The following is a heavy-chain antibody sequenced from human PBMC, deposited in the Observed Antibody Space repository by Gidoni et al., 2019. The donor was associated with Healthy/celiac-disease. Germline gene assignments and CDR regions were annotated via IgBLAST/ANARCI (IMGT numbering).Heavy chain of an antibody. CDR1: GGTFSSYA. V-gene: IGHV1-69*04. Sequence: QVQLVQSGAEVKKPGSSVKVSCKASGGTFSSYAISWVRQAPGQGLEWMGRIIPILGIANYAQKFQGRVTITADKSTSTAYMELSSLRSEDTAVYYCARDKTYSGYEPYYYYGMDVWGQGTTVTVSS. J-gene: IGHJ6*02. CDR3: ARDKTYSGYEPYYYYGMDV. D-gene: IGHD5-12*01. CDR2: IIPILGIA.